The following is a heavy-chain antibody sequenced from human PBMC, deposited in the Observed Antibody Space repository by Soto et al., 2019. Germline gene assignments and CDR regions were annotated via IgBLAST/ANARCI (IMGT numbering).Heavy chain of an antibody. Sequence: QVELVESGGGVVQPGGSLRLSCAASGFTFSNYGLHWVRQAPGKGLEWAAVISFDGSNKYYADSMKGRFTVSRDNSKNTLYLQMTTLRTENTAMYYSAIFFREVDPAMIPGANWGQGTVVTVSS. CDR3: AIFFREVDPAMIPGAN. J-gene: IGHJ4*02. V-gene: IGHV3-30*03. CDR2: ISFDGSNK. CDR1: GFTFSNYG. D-gene: IGHD5-18*01.